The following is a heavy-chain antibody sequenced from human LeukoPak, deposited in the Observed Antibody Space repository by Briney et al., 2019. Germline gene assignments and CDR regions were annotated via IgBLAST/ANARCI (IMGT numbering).Heavy chain of an antibody. CDR3: ARDTYYYDSSRYYFDY. CDR1: GGSISSYY. V-gene: IGHV4-59*01. D-gene: IGHD3-22*01. J-gene: IGHJ4*02. CDR2: IYYSGST. Sequence: SETLSLTCTVSGGSISSYYWSWIRQPPGKGLEGIGYIYYSGSTNYNPSLKSRVTIPVDTSKNQFSLKLSSVTAADTAVYYCARDTYYYDSSRYYFDYWGQGTLVTVSS.